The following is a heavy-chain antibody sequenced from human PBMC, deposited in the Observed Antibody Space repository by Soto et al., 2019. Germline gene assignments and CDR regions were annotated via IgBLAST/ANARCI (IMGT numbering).Heavy chain of an antibody. CDR1: VCTFSSYS. V-gene: IGHV3-21*01. CDR3: ARERWLLRRSYYGIDV. J-gene: IGHJ6*01. Sequence: PVGSLRLSCASSVCTFSSYSMNWVRHAPGKWLEWVSSISSSSSYIYYADSVKGRFTISRDNAKNSLYLQMNSLRAEDTAVYYCARERWLLRRSYYGIDVWG. CDR2: ISSSSSYI. D-gene: IGHD2-15*01.